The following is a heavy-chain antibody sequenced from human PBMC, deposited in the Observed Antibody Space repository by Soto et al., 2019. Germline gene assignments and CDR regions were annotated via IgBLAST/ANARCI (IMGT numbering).Heavy chain of an antibody. D-gene: IGHD2-8*01. CDR2: TYYRSKWDY. Sequence: PSQILSLTCAIAVDSVSTNSASWDLVLQSPSRGLEWLLRTYYRSKWDYDYAASVKGRININPDTSNNQVSLHLDSVTPDDTAVYYCARLIGNSWLDSWGQGTLVTVS. V-gene: IGHV6-1*01. CDR3: ARLIGNSWLDS. CDR1: VDSVSTNSAS. J-gene: IGHJ5*01.